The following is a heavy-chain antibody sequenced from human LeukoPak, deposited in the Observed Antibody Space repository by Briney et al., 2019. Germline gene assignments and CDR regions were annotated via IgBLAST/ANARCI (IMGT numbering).Heavy chain of an antibody. D-gene: IGHD3-22*01. J-gene: IGHJ4*02. CDR2: IKQDGSEK. CDR3: AGRDYYDSSGLYY. Sequence: PGGSLRLSCAASGFTFSSYWMSWVRQAPGKGLEWVANIKQDGSEKYYVDSVKGRFTISRDNAKNSLYLQMNSLRAEDTAVYYCAGRDYYDSSGLYYWGQGTLVTVSS. V-gene: IGHV3-7*01. CDR1: GFTFSSYW.